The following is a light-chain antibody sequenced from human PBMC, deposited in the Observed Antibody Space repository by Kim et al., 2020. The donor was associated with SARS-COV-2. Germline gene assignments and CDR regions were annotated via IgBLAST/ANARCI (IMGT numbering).Light chain of an antibody. V-gene: IGKV1D-13*01. CDR2: DAS. Sequence: AIQFTHSPSSLSASVGDRVTVTCRASQGISGDLAWYQQRPGKAPKLLIYDASNLESGVPSRFSGSGSGTDFTLTISSLQPEDFATYYCQQSNKYPITLGQGTRLEIK. CDR1: QGISGD. J-gene: IGKJ5*01. CDR3: QQSNKYPIT.